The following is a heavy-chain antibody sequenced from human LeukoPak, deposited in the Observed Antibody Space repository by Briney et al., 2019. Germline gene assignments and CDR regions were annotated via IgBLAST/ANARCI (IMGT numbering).Heavy chain of an antibody. V-gene: IGHV3-53*01. J-gene: IGHJ4*02. CDR2: IYSGGST. D-gene: IGHD3-10*01. Sequence: GGSLRLSCAASGFTVSSIYMSWVRQAPGKGLEWVSVIYSGGSTYYADSVEGRFTIPRDNSKNTLYLQMNSLRAEDTAVYYCARDDPGGFDYWGQGTLVTVSS. CDR3: ARDDPGGFDY. CDR1: GFTVSSIY.